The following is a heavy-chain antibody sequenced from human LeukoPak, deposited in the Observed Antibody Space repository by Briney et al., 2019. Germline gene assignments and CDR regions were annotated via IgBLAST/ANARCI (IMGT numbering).Heavy chain of an antibody. J-gene: IGHJ6*03. CDR2: IIPIFGTA. Sequence: SVKVSCKASGGTFSSYAISWVRQAPGQGLEWMGGIIPIFGTANYAQKFQGRVTITTDESTSTAYMELSSLRSEDTAVYYCAGRRITIFGGTTADYYSYYMDVWGRGTTVTVSS. D-gene: IGHD3-3*01. CDR1: GGTFSSYA. CDR3: AGRRITIFGGTTADYYSYYMDV. V-gene: IGHV1-69*05.